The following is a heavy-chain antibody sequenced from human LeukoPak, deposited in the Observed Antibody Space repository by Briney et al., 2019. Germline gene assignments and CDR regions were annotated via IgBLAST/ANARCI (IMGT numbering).Heavy chain of an antibody. CDR1: GFTFDDYG. CDR3: ARKASWDGGYFDY. J-gene: IGHJ4*02. V-gene: IGHV3-20*04. Sequence: GGSLRLSCAASGFTFDDYGMSWVRQAPGKGLEWVSSINWRGGSTAYADSVKVRFTISRDNAKNSLYLQMNSLRAEDTALYYCARKASWDGGYFDYWGQGTLVTVSS. D-gene: IGHD1-26*01. CDR2: INWRGGST.